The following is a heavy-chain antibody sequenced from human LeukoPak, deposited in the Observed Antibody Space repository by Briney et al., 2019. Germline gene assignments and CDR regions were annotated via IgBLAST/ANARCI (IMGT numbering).Heavy chain of an antibody. J-gene: IGHJ4*02. CDR3: AKSGGTYFFDY. CDR1: GFTFSSYG. CDR2: ARYDGSNK. Sequence: GGSLRLSCAASGFTFSSYGMHWVRQAPGKGLEWVAFARYDGSNKDYADSVKGRFTISRDNSKNTLYLQMNSLRAEDTAVFYCAKSGGTYFFDYWGQGTLVIVSS. V-gene: IGHV3-30*02. D-gene: IGHD1-26*01.